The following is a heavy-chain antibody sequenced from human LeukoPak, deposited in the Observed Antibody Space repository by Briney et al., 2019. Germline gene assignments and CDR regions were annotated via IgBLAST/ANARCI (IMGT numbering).Heavy chain of an antibody. CDR1: GGSFSGYY. CDR2: INHSGST. D-gene: IGHD3-10*01. Sequence: SETLSLTCAVYGGSFSGYYWSWIRQPPGKGLEWIGEINHSGSTNYNPSLESRVTMSVDTSKNQFPLKLTSVTAADTAVYYCARDTYYYGSGTYYFNYWGQGTLVTVSS. CDR3: ARDTYYYGSGTYYFNY. J-gene: IGHJ4*02. V-gene: IGHV4-34*01.